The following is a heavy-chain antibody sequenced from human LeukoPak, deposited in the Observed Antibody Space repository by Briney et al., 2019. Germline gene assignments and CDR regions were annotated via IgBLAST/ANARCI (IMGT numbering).Heavy chain of an antibody. V-gene: IGHV4-34*01. J-gene: IGHJ4*02. D-gene: IGHD3-3*01. CDR1: GGSFSGYY. Sequence: SETQSLTCAVYGGSFSGYYWSWIRQPPGKGLEWIGEINHSGSTNYNPSLKSRVTISVDTSKNQFSLKLSSVTAADTAVYYCARAPYDFWSGYYGGLYFDYWGQGTLVTVSS. CDR3: ARAPYDFWSGYYGGLYFDY. CDR2: INHSGST.